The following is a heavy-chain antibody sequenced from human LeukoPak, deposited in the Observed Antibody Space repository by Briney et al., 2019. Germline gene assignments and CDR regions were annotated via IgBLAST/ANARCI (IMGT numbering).Heavy chain of an antibody. CDR3: ARASRIAWSNWFDP. CDR2: INAGNGNT. CDR1: GYTFTCYA. V-gene: IGHV1-3*01. Sequence: GASVKVSCTASGYTFTCYAMHWVRQAPGQRLEWMGWINAGNGNTKYSQKFQGRVTITRDTSASTAYMELSSLRSEDTAVYYCARASRIAWSNWFDPWGQGTLVTVSS. J-gene: IGHJ5*02. D-gene: IGHD6-6*01.